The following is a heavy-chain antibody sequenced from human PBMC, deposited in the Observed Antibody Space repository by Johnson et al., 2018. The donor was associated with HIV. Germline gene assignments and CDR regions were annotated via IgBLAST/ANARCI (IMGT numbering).Heavy chain of an antibody. CDR1: GFTFSDYY. CDR3: AKDVAFRDDAFDI. D-gene: IGHD2-21*01. Sequence: QMLLVESVGGLVKPGGSLRLSCAASGFTFSDYYMSWIRQAPGKGLEWVAFIRYDGSNKYYADSVKGRFTISRDNSKNTLYLQMNSLRAEDTAVYYCAKDVAFRDDAFDIWGQGTMVTVSS. J-gene: IGHJ3*02. CDR2: IRYDGSNK. V-gene: IGHV3-30*02.